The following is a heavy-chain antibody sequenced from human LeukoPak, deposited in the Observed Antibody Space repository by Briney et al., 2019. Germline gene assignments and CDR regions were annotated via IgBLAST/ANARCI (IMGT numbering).Heavy chain of an antibody. CDR1: GGSISSGGYS. D-gene: IGHD2-15*01. CDR2: IYHSGST. CDR3: ASIAANGYYFDY. Sequence: PSQTLSLTCAVSGGSISSGGYSWSWIRQPPGKGLEWIGYIYHSGSTYYNPSLKSRVTISVARSKNQFSLKLSSVTAADTAVYYCASIAANGYYFDYWGQGTLVTVSS. V-gene: IGHV4-30-2*01. J-gene: IGHJ4*02.